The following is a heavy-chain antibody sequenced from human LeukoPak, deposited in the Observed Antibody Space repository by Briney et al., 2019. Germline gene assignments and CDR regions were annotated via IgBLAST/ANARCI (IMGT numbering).Heavy chain of an antibody. CDR2: IYPGDSDT. Sequence: GESLKISCKGSGYSFTSYWIGWVRQMPGKGLEWMGIIYPGDSDTRYSPSFQGQVTISADKSISTAYLQWSSLKASDTAMYYCARPHLTRYSSSWYRGGGELDYWGQGTLVTVSS. CDR1: GYSFTSYW. J-gene: IGHJ4*02. D-gene: IGHD6-13*01. CDR3: ARPHLTRYSSSWYRGGGELDY. V-gene: IGHV5-51*01.